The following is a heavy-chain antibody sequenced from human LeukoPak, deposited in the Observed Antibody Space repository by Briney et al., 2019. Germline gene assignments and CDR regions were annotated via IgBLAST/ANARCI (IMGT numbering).Heavy chain of an antibody. V-gene: IGHV5-10-1*01. D-gene: IGHD3-10*01. CDR2: IDPSDSYT. CDR1: GYGFTSYW. J-gene: IGHJ4*02. CDR3: ASLWFGELSSYYFDY. Sequence: GESLKISCKGSGYGFTSYWISWVRQMPGKGLEWMGRIDPSDSYTNYSPSFQGHVTISADKSISTAYLQWSSLKASDTAMYYCASLWFGELSSYYFDYWGQGTLVTVSS.